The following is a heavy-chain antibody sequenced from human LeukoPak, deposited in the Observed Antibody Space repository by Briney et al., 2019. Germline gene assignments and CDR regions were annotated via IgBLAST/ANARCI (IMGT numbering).Heavy chain of an antibody. V-gene: IGHV4-34*01. CDR3: ARITAHYDILTGYFRDPPWNSLLCTFDY. CDR2: INHSGST. D-gene: IGHD3-9*01. Sequence: SETLSLTCAVYGGSFSGYYWSWIRQPPGKGLEWIGEINHSGSTNYNPSLKSRVTISVDTSKNQFSLKLSSVTAADTAVYYCARITAHYDILTGYFRDPPWNSLLCTFDYWGQGTLVTVSS. J-gene: IGHJ4*02. CDR1: GGSFSGYY.